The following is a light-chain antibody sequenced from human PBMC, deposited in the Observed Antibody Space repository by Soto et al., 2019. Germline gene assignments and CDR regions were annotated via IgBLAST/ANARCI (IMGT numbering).Light chain of an antibody. Sequence: DIQMTQSPSSLSASVGDSVTITCRASQSISNYVNWYQQKPGKAPKLLVYAASSLQSGVPSRFSGSGSGTDFTLTISSLQPEDVATYYCQQSYSTPFTFGPGTKVDIK. CDR3: QQSYSTPFT. CDR1: QSISNY. J-gene: IGKJ3*01. V-gene: IGKV1-39*01. CDR2: AAS.